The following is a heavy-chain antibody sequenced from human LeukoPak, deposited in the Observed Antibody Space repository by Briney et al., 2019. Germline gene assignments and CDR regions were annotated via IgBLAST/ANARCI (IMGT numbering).Heavy chain of an antibody. CDR1: GFTFSSYG. CDR2: ISYDGSNK. J-gene: IGHJ3*02. Sequence: GGSLRLSCAASGFTFSSYGMHWVRQAPGKGLEWVAVISYDGSNKYYADSVKGRFTISRDNSKNTLYLQMNSLRAEDTAVYYCAKDLSSIADAFDIWGQGTMVTVSS. D-gene: IGHD6-6*01. CDR3: AKDLSSIADAFDI. V-gene: IGHV3-30*18.